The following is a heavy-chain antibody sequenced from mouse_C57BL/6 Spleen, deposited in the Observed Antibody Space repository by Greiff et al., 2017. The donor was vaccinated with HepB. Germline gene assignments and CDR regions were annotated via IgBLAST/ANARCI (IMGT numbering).Heavy chain of an antibody. CDR2: IRNKANNHAT. CDR1: GFTFSDAW. CDR3: TRPLDSSGSAWFAY. Sequence: EVKLEESGGGLVQPGGSMKLSCAASGFTFSDAWMDWVRQSPEKGLEWVAEIRNKANNHATYYAESVKGRFTISRDDSKSSVYLQINILRAEDTVIYYCTRPLDSSGSAWFAYWGQGTLVTVSA. D-gene: IGHD3-2*02. J-gene: IGHJ3*01. V-gene: IGHV6-6*01.